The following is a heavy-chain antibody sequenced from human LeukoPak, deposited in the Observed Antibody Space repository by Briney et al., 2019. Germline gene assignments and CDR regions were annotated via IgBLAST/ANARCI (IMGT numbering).Heavy chain of an antibody. J-gene: IGHJ4*02. Sequence: ASVKVSCKASGYTFTGYYMHWVRQAPGQGLEWMGWINANSGGTNYAQKFQGRVTMTRDTSISTAYMELSRLRSDDAAVYYCARSSRYDIWTGYPYWGQGTLVTVSS. CDR3: ARSSRYDIWTGYPY. CDR1: GYTFTGYY. V-gene: IGHV1-2*02. D-gene: IGHD3-9*01. CDR2: INANSGGT.